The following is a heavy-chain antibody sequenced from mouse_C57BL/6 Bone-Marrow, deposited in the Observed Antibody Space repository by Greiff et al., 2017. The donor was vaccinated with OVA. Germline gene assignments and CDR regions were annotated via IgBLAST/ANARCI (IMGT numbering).Heavy chain of an antibody. V-gene: IGHV1-82*01. J-gene: IGHJ2*01. CDR3: ARITTVVRDY. CDR1: GYTFTSYW. D-gene: IGHD1-1*01. Sequence: QVQLQQPGAELVKPGASVKMSCKASGYTFTSYWITWVKQRPGKGLEWIGRIYPGDGDTNYNGKFKGKATLTADKSSSTAYMQLSSLTSEDSAVYFCARITTVVRDYWGQGTTLTVSS. CDR2: IYPGDGDT.